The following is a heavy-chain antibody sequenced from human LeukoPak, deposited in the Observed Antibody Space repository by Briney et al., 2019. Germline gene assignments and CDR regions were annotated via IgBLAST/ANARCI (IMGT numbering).Heavy chain of an antibody. CDR3: TTVGQVNRWWRSFYYYYYYMDV. CDR2: IKSKTDGGTT. V-gene: IGHV3-15*01. CDR1: GFTFSNAW. D-gene: IGHD2-15*01. Sequence: GGSLRLSCAASGFTFSNAWMSWVRQAPGKGLEWVGRIKSKTDGGTTDYAAPVKGRFTISRDDSKNTLYLQMNSLKTEDTAVYYCTTVGQVNRWWRSFYYYYYYMDVWGKGTTVTVSS. J-gene: IGHJ6*03.